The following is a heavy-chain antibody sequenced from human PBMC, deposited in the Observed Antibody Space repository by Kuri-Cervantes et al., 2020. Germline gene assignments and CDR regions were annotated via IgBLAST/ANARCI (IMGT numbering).Heavy chain of an antibody. CDR2: MNPNSGNT. J-gene: IGHJ4*02. V-gene: IGHV1-8*01. Sequence: ASVKVSCKASGYTFTSYDINWVRQATGQGLEWMGWMNPNSGNTGYAQKFQGRVTMTRNTSINTAYMEVSSLRTEDTAVYFCTRVLIRFGRGSWPDIWGQGTLVTVSP. CDR3: TRVLIRFGRGSWPDI. CDR1: GYTFTSYD. D-gene: IGHD3-3*01.